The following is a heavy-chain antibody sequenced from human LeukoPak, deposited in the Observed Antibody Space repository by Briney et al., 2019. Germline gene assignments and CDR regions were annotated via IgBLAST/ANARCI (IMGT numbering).Heavy chain of an antibody. CDR3: GTMSNYDSGGYYDS. CDR1: GFTVSSNY. CDR2: IYGAETA. D-gene: IGHD3-22*01. Sequence: GGSLRLSCAASGFTVSSNYMHWVRQAPGKGLQWVAVIYGAETANYADSVRGRFTISRDNAENTLYLQMNNLRVEDTALYYCGTMSNYDSGGYYDSWGLGTLVAVSS. J-gene: IGHJ5*01. V-gene: IGHV3-53*01.